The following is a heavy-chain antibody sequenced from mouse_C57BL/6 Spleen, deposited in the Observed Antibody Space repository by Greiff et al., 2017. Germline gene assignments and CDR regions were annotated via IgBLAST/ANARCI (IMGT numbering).Heavy chain of an antibody. J-gene: IGHJ2*01. CDR1: GYTFTSYW. V-gene: IGHV1-61*01. D-gene: IGHD1-1*01. CDR3: ARNFITTVRDY. CDR2: IYPSDSET. Sequence: QVQLQQPGAELVRPGSSVKLSCKASGYTFTSYWMDWVKQRPGQGLEWIGNIYPSDSETHYNQKFKDKATLTVDKSSSTAYMQLSSLTSEDSAVYCCARNFITTVRDYWGQGTTLTVSS.